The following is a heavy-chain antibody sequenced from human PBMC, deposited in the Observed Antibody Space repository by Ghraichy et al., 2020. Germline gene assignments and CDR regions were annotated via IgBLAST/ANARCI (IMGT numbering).Heavy chain of an antibody. Sequence: ASVKVSCKVSGYMFTELYMHWVQQAPGKGLEWMGGFDPEDGETIYAQKFQGRVTMTEDTSTDTAYLELSSLRSEDTAVYYCAADPRLAGTWYYYYGMDVWGQGTTVTVSS. J-gene: IGHJ6*02. V-gene: IGHV1-24*01. CDR2: FDPEDGET. CDR3: AADPRLAGTWYYYYGMDV. D-gene: IGHD6-13*01. CDR1: GYMFTELY.